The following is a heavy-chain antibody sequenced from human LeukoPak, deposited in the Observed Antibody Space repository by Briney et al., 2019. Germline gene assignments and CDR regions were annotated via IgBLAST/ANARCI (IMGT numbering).Heavy chain of an antibody. CDR2: IYHSGST. J-gene: IGHJ5*02. CDR1: GGSISSSNR. V-gene: IGHV4-4*02. CDR3: ARTTQSLWFQELLSWFDP. Sequence: PSGTLSLTCAVSGGSISSSNRWSWVRQPPGKGLEWIGEIYHSGSTNYNPSLKSRVNRSVDKSKNQFSVKLSSVTAAATAVYYCARTTQSLWFQELLSWFDPWGQGTLVTVSS. D-gene: IGHD3-10*01.